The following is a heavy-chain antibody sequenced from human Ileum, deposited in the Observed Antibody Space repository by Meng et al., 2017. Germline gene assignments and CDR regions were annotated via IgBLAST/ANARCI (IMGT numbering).Heavy chain of an antibody. CDR3: ASDGYYYDSCGYTY. V-gene: IGHV1-18*01. Sequence: QVQLVQSGAEVKKPGASVTVSWKASGYSFTSYGISWVRQAPGQGLEWMGWTSAYNGNTNYAQKLQGRLTLTTDTSTSTVYMELRSLTSDDTAVYYCASDGYYYDSCGYTYWGQGTLVTVSS. D-gene: IGHD3-22*01. CDR1: GYSFTSYG. CDR2: TSAYNGNT. J-gene: IGHJ4*02.